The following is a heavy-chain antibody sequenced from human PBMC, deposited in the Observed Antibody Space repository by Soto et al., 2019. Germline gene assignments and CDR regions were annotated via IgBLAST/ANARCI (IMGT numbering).Heavy chain of an antibody. CDR3: AREGGGPGVQQDYYYYGMDV. CDR2: ISSSSSYT. J-gene: IGHJ6*02. V-gene: IGHV3-11*06. CDR1: GFTFSDYY. D-gene: IGHD2-8*01. Sequence: GGSLRLSCAASGFTFSDYYMSWIRQAPGKGLEWVSYISSSSSYTNYADSVKGRFTISRDNAKNSLYLQMNSLRAEDTAVYYCAREGGGPGVQQDYYYYGMDVWGQGTTVTVSS.